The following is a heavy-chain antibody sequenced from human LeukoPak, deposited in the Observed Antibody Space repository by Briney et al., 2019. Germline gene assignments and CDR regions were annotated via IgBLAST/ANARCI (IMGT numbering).Heavy chain of an antibody. CDR3: ARDPYYYDSSGLYYYYGMDV. D-gene: IGHD3-22*01. Sequence: SVKVSCKASGGTFSSYSLSWVRQAPGQGLEWVGGIIPVFGTTIYAQKFQGWVTMTRDTSISTAYMELSRLRSDDTAVYYCARDPYYYDSSGLYYYYGMDVWGQRTTVTVSS. CDR2: IIPVFGTT. J-gene: IGHJ6*02. V-gene: IGHV1-69*05. CDR1: GGTFSSYS.